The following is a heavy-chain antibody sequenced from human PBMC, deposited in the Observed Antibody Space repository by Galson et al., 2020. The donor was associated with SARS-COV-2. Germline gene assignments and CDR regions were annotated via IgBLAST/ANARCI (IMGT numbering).Heavy chain of an antibody. Sequence: ASVKVSCKASGYTFTSYGISWVRQAPGQGLEWMGWISAYNGNTNYAQKLQGRVTMTTDTSTSTAYMELRSLRSDDTAVYYCAREDTTVTTDYYYYYYGMDVWGQGTTVTVSS. CDR2: ISAYNGNT. CDR3: AREDTTVTTDYYYYYYGMDV. D-gene: IGHD4-17*01. V-gene: IGHV1-18*01. J-gene: IGHJ6*02. CDR1: GYTFTSYG.